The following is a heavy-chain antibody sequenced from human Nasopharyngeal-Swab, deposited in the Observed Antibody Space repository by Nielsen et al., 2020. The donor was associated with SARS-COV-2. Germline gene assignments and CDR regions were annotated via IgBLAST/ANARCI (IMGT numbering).Heavy chain of an antibody. V-gene: IGHV1-2*06. D-gene: IGHD2-15*01. CDR1: GYTFSDYF. CDR3: ARSCATVGCPFDP. CDR2: ISPNSGGT. J-gene: IGHJ5*02. Sequence: ASVKVSCKTSGYTFSDYFIHWVRQAPGQGLVWMGRISPNSGGTNFAQNFRGRVTMTRDASISTAYLELTGLTSDDTAAYYCARSCATVGCPFDPWGQGTLVTVSS.